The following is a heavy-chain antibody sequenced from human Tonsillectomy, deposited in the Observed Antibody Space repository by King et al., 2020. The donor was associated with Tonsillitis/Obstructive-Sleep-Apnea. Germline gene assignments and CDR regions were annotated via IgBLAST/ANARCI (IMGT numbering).Heavy chain of an antibody. Sequence: VQLVESGGGLVKPGGSLRLSCAASGFTFSDFTMNWVRQAPGKGLEWVASISSTSSHIYYVYSVRGRFTNSRDNGKNSLNLQMNSLRVDDTAVYFCARDHVEKWLRPSPFDNWGQGGLVTVAS. D-gene: IGHD5-12*01. J-gene: IGHJ4*02. CDR3: ARDHVEKWLRPSPFDN. V-gene: IGHV3-21*01. CDR2: ISSTSSHI. CDR1: GFTFSDFT.